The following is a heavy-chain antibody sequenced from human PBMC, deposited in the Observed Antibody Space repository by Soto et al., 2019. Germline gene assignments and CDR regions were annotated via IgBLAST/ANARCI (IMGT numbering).Heavy chain of an antibody. J-gene: IGHJ4*02. Sequence: EVQLLESGGGLVQPGGSLRLSCAASGFTFGNYALSWVRQAPGKGLEWVSVISGGGDATYYPDSVKGRFTTSRDNSKNTWYLQMNSLRAEDTAVYYCAKKSLGSITLPALYYFDYWGQGTLVTVSS. CDR1: GFTFGNYA. D-gene: IGHD7-27*01. V-gene: IGHV3-23*01. CDR3: AKKSLGSITLPALYYFDY. CDR2: ISGGGDAT.